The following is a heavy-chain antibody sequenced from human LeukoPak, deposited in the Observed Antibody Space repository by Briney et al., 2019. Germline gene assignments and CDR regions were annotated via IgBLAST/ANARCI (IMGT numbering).Heavy chain of an antibody. Sequence: GGSLRLSCTASGFTLSSYAIHWVRQAPGKGLEWVSVIYLDGSKIYYADSVKGRFTLSRDNSKNTLYLQMNSLIAEDTAVYYCVRDDSGSVIRGVLHCWGQGALVTVSS. CDR1: GFTLSSYA. D-gene: IGHD3-10*01. V-gene: IGHV3-33*01. CDR3: VRDDSGSVIRGVLHC. J-gene: IGHJ4*02. CDR2: IYLDGSKI.